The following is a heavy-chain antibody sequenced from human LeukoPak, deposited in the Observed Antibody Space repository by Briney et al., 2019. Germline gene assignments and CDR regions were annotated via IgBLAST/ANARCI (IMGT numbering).Heavy chain of an antibody. Sequence: GGSLRLSCAASGFTFSDYYMSWIRQAPGKGLEWVSYIRSSGSTIYYADSVKGRFTISRDNAKNSLYLQMNSLRAEDTAVYYCARVDCSSTSCYEFDYWGQGTLVTVTS. V-gene: IGHV3-11*04. CDR3: ARVDCSSTSCYEFDY. D-gene: IGHD2-2*01. CDR1: GFTFSDYY. CDR2: IRSSGSTI. J-gene: IGHJ4*02.